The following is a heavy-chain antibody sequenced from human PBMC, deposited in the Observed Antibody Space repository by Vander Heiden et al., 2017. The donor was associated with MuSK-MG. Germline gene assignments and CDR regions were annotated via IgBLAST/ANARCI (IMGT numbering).Heavy chain of an antibody. D-gene: IGHD1-26*01. J-gene: IGHJ4*02. CDR3: ARAESFSGSISYYFDY. Sequence: QVQLVQSGAEVKKPGSSVKVSCKSSGGTFSSYAISWVRQTPGQGLDWMGGIIPIFGTANYAQKFQGRVNITADESTRTAYMELSSLRSEDTAVYYCARAESFSGSISYYFDYWGQGTLVTVSS. CDR1: GGTFSSYA. V-gene: IGHV1-69*01. CDR2: IIPIFGTA.